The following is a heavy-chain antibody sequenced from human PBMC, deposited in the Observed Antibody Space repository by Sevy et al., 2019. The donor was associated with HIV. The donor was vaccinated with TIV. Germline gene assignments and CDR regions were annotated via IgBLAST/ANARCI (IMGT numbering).Heavy chain of an antibody. D-gene: IGHD5-12*01. CDR2: ISAYNGNT. Sequence: ASVKVSCKASGYTFISYCISWVRQAPGQGLEWMGWISAYNGNTSYAQKLQGRVTMTTDTSTSTAYMELRSLRSDDTAVYYCARESVVATIGAYYYYYYMDVWGKGTTVTVSS. CDR1: GYTFISYC. J-gene: IGHJ6*03. V-gene: IGHV1-18*04. CDR3: ARESVVATIGAYYYYYYMDV.